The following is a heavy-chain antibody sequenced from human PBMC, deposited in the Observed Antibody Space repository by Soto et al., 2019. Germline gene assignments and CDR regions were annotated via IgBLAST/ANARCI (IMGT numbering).Heavy chain of an antibody. Sequence: SQTLSLTCAISGDSVSSNSAAWNWIRQSPSRGLEWLGRTYYRSKWYNDYAVSVKSRITINPDTSKNQFSLQLNSVTPEDTAVYYCSRKSAGSNYYYYCGMGVWGQGTTVTVSS. V-gene: IGHV6-1*01. CDR2: TYYRSKWYN. CDR1: GDSVSSNSAA. J-gene: IGHJ6*02. D-gene: IGHD4-4*01. CDR3: SRKSAGSNYYYYCGMGV.